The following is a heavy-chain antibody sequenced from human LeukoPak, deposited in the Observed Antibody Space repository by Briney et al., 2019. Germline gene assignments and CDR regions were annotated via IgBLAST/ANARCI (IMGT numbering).Heavy chain of an antibody. CDR2: ISSTSSTV. CDR3: AKRLRDPRAFDY. Sequence: PAGSLRLSCAASGSTFNSYAMSWVRQAPGKRLEWVAGISSTSSTVNYADPVKGRFTISRDNSNDTLYLQMNSLTAEDTALYYCAKRLRDPRAFDYWGQGTLVTVSS. D-gene: IGHD2-21*02. J-gene: IGHJ4*02. V-gene: IGHV3-23*01. CDR1: GSTFNSYA.